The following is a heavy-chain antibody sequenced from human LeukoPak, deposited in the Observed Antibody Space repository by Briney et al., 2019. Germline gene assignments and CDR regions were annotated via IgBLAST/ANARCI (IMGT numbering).Heavy chain of an antibody. D-gene: IGHD1-20*01. CDR1: GFTFSSYG. CDR3: AEGYNWNPRNWFDP. J-gene: IGHJ5*02. V-gene: IGHV3-23*01. CDR2: ISGSGGST. Sequence: GGTLRLSCAASGFTFSSYGMSWVRQAPGKGLEWVSAISGSGGSTYYADSVKGRFTISRDNSKNTLYLQMNSLRAEDTAVYYCAEGYNWNPRNWFDPWGQGTLVTVSS.